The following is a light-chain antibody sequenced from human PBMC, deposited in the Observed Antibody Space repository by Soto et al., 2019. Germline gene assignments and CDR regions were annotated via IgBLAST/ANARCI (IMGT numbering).Light chain of an antibody. V-gene: IGKV3-15*01. CDR2: GAS. J-gene: IGKJ1*01. CDR3: QQYHEWWT. CDR1: QSVSSN. Sequence: EVVMTQSPATLSVSPGQRVTLSCRASQSVSSNLAWYQQKPGQAPRLLIYGASTRATGIPARFSGSGSGTEFTLTISSLQSEDFAVYSCQQYHEWWTFGQGTKVEIK.